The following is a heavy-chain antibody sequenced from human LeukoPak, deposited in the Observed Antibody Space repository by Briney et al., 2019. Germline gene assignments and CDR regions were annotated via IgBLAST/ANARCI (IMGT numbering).Heavy chain of an antibody. J-gene: IGHJ4*02. D-gene: IGHD6-6*01. V-gene: IGHV3-7*01. CDR1: GFTFSSYW. Sequence: GGSLRLSCAASGFTFSSYWMSWVRQAPGKGLEWVANIKQDGSEKYYVDSVKGRFTISRDNSKNTLYLQMNSLRAEDTAVYYCAREDIAARPFDYWGQGTLVTVSS. CDR2: IKQDGSEK. CDR3: AREDIAARPFDY.